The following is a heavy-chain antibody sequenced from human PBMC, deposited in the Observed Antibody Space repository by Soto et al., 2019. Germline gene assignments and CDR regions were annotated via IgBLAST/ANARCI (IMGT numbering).Heavy chain of an antibody. D-gene: IGHD3-16*01. J-gene: IGHJ4*02. V-gene: IGHV3-23*01. CDR1: GFTFSSYA. CDR3: VKAHFRGTHYYSDY. Sequence: EVQLLESGGGLVQPGGSLRLSCAASGFTFSSYAMSWVRQAPGKGLEWVSTISGSGGNTYYADSVKGRFTISRANSKNTMYLQMDSLRAEDTAVSYCVKAHFRGTHYYSDYWGQGNLVIVIS. CDR2: ISGSGGNT.